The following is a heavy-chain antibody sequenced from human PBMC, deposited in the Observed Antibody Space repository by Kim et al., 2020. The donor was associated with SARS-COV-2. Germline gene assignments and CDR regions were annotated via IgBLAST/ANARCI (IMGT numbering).Heavy chain of an antibody. J-gene: IGHJ5*02. CDR2: IYYSGST. CDR3: ARGGSGWENWFDP. D-gene: IGHD6-19*01. V-gene: IGHV4-39*07. CDR1: GGSISSSSYY. Sequence: SETLSLTCTVSGGSISSSSYYWGWIRQPPGKGLEWIGSIYYSGSTYYNPSLKSRVTISVDTSKNQFSLKLSSVTAADTAVYYCARGGSGWENWFDPWGQGTLVTVSS.